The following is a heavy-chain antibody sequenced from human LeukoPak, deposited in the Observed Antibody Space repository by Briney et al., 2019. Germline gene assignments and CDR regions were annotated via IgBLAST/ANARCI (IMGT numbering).Heavy chain of an antibody. V-gene: IGHV3-11*01. CDR1: GFTFSDYY. D-gene: IGHD4-17*01. CDR3: ASDGDSMSYYYGMDV. Sequence: PGGSLRLSCAASGFTFSDYYMSWIRQAPGKGLEWVSYISSSGSTIYYADSVKGRFTISRDNAKNSLYLQMNSLRAEDTAVYYCASDGDSMSYYYGMDVWGQGTTVTVSS. CDR2: ISSSGSTI. J-gene: IGHJ6*02.